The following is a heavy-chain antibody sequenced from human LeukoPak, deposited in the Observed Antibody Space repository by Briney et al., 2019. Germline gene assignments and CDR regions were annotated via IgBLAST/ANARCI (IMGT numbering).Heavy chain of an antibody. CDR1: GFTFSSYE. J-gene: IGHJ4*02. CDR2: ISSSGSII. D-gene: IGHD3-22*01. V-gene: IGHV3-48*03. Sequence: GGSLRLSCAASGFTFSSYEMNWVRQAPGKGLEWVSYISSSGSIIYYADSVKGRFTISRDNAKNSLHLQMNSLRAEDTAVYYCVRETSYYDSSGYDYWGQGTLVTVSS. CDR3: VRETSYYDSSGYDY.